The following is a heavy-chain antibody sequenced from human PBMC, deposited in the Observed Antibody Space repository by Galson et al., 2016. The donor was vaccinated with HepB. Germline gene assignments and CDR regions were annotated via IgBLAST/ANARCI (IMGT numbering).Heavy chain of an antibody. CDR1: GSTFSNYW. CDR3: ARDMKWLRY. CDR2: IKQDGSEK. V-gene: IGHV3-7*01. Sequence: SLRLSCAASGSTFSNYWMTWVRQAPGKGLEWVANIKQDGSEKYYVDSVKGRFTISRDNAKNSLYLQMNSLRAEDTAVYYCARDMKWLRYWGQGTLVTVSS. D-gene: IGHD5-12*01. J-gene: IGHJ4*02.